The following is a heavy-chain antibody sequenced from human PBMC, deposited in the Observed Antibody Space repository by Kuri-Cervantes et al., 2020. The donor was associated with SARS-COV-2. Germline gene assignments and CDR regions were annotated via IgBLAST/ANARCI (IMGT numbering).Heavy chain of an antibody. D-gene: IGHD5-12*01. V-gene: IGHV3-7*01. CDR3: ARDRVGWLRSRTHKIDY. CDR1: GISFSYYW. Sequence: GGSLRLSGEASGISFSYYWMTWVRQTPGRGLEWVANIKQDGSEKYYVDSVKGRFTISRDNAGNSLFLQMNSLRSEDTAVYYCARDRVGWLRSRTHKIDYWGQGTLVTVSS. CDR2: IKQDGSEK. J-gene: IGHJ4*02.